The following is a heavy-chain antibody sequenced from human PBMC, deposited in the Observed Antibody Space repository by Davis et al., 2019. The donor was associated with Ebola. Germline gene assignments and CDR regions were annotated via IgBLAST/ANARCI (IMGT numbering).Heavy chain of an antibody. V-gene: IGHV3-30*04. CDR1: GFTFSAHA. CDR3: ARDRSLYGDYIDT. CDR2: VYYDASGQ. J-gene: IGHJ4*02. Sequence: GGSLRLSCVASGFTFSAHAMHWVRQAPGKGLEWVAVVYYDASGQYYSDSVKGRFIISRDNSKNSLFLQMNSLRAEDTAVYYCARDRSLYGDYIDTWGQGTRVTVSS. D-gene: IGHD4-17*01.